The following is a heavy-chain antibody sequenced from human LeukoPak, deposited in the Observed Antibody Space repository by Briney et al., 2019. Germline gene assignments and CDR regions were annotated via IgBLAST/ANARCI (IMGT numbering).Heavy chain of an antibody. Sequence: PGRSLRLSCAASGFTFSSYGMHWVRQAPGKGLEWVAVISYDGSNKYYADSVKGRFTISRDNSKNTLYLQMNSLRAEDTAVYYCAKGLWYSSGWYYFDYWGQGTLVTVSS. CDR2: ISYDGSNK. V-gene: IGHV3-30*18. D-gene: IGHD6-19*01. CDR3: AKGLWYSSGWYYFDY. J-gene: IGHJ4*02. CDR1: GFTFSSYG.